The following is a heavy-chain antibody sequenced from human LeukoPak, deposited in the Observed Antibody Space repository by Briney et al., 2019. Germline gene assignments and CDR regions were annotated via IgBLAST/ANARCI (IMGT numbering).Heavy chain of an antibody. Sequence: PRRSLRLSCAVSEVTFSIYGMHWVRQAPGKGLEWVAVISDDGSNKHYADSVKGRFTISRDNSKNALYLQMNSLRGQDTAVYYCAKVFYDRSGSLYRGQGPLVTVPS. CDR2: ISDDGSNK. CDR1: EVTFSIYG. J-gene: IGHJ4*02. V-gene: IGHV3-30*18. CDR3: AKVFYDRSGSLY. D-gene: IGHD3-22*01.